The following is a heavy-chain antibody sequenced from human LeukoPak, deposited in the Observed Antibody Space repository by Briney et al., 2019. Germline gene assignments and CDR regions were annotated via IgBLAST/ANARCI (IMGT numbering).Heavy chain of an antibody. V-gene: IGHV4-4*09. D-gene: IGHD6-25*01. CDR3: ARLSGHNWFDL. Sequence: SETLSLTCPVSGGSISSYYWTWIRQPPGKGLEWIGYIYTSGSTNYNPSLTGRVTISVDTSKNQFSLKLNSVTAADTAVYYCARLSGHNWFDLWGQGTLVTVSS. CDR2: IYTSGST. J-gene: IGHJ5*02. CDR1: GGSISSYY.